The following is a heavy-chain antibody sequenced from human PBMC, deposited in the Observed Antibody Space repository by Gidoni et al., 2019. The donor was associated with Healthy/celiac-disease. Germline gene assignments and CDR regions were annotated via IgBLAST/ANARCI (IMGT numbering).Heavy chain of an antibody. J-gene: IGHJ6*02. CDR1: GFPFSSYE. CDR2: ISSSGSTI. V-gene: IGHV3-48*03. CDR3: ARDNAGYYYYGMDV. Sequence: EVQLVESGGGLVQPGGSLSISCAASGFPFSSYEMNWVRQAPGKGLEWVSYISSSGSTIYYADSVKGRFTISRDNAKNSLYLQMNSLRAEDTAVYYCARDNAGYYYYGMDVWGQGTTVTVSS.